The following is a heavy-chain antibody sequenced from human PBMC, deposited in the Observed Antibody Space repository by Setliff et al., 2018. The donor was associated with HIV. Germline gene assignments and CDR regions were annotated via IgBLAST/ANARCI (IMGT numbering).Heavy chain of an antibody. Sequence: GSLRLSCAASGFTFSGYSMNWVRQAPGKGLEWVASISRGSEDIYYADSIKGRFTISRDNAKYSLYLQMNNLRTEDTAVYYCVRDFKWLNWFFDLWGRGTLVTVSS. CDR1: GFTFSGYS. V-gene: IGHV3-21*06. CDR3: VRDFKWLNWFFDL. D-gene: IGHD5-12*01. J-gene: IGHJ2*01. CDR2: ISRGSEDI.